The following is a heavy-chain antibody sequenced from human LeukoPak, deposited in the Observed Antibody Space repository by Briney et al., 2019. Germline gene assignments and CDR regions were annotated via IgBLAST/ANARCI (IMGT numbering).Heavy chain of an antibody. Sequence: PSETLSLTCAVYGGSFSGYYWSWIRQPPGKGLERIGEINHSGSTNYNVSLKSRVTISVDTSKNQFSLKLNSVTAADTAVYYCAQLRGYFDLWGRGTLVTGSS. CDR3: AQLRGYFDL. J-gene: IGHJ2*01. CDR1: GGSFSGYY. CDR2: INHSGST. D-gene: IGHD5-24*01. V-gene: IGHV4-34*01.